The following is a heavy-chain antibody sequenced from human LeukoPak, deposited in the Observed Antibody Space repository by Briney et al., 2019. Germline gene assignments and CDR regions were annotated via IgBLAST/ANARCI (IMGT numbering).Heavy chain of an antibody. CDR1: GGSISSSSYY. J-gene: IGHJ4*02. V-gene: IGHV4-39*07. CDR2: MYYSGST. D-gene: IGHD3-22*01. CDR3: ARIRQADYCYDNSDYFAFDS. Sequence: PSETLSLTCTVFGGSISSSSYYWGWIRQPPGKGLEWIGSMYYSGSTYYNPSLKSRVTISVDTSKNQFSLKLSPVTAADTAFYYCARIRQADYCYDNSDYFAFDSWGQGTLVTVSS.